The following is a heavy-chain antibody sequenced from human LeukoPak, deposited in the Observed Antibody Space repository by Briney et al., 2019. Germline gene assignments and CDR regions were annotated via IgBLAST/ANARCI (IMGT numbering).Heavy chain of an antibody. Sequence: GGSLRLSCAASGFTFSDYTMNWVRQAPEKGLEWVSSISGGSRSIYYVDSVKGRFTISRDNAKNSLYLQVNSLRAEDTAIYYCARDYFYCGGDCFVDYWGQGTLVTVSS. CDR1: GFTFSDYT. CDR3: ARDYFYCGGDCFVDY. D-gene: IGHD2-21*02. CDR2: ISGGSRSI. V-gene: IGHV3-21*04. J-gene: IGHJ4*02.